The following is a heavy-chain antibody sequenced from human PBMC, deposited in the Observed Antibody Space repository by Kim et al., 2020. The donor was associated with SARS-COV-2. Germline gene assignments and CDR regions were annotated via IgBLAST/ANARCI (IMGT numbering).Heavy chain of an antibody. CDR2: IYYSGST. J-gene: IGHJ4*02. CDR3: ARHGGGSIVLVEYAAYFDY. Sequence: SETLSLTCTVSGGSISSSSYYWGWIRQPPGKGLEWIGSIYYSGSTYYKPSLKSRVTISVDTSKNQFSLKLSSVTAADTAVYYCARHGGGSIVLVEYAAYFDYWGQGTLVTVSS. CDR1: GGSISSSSYY. V-gene: IGHV4-39*01. D-gene: IGHD2-8*02.